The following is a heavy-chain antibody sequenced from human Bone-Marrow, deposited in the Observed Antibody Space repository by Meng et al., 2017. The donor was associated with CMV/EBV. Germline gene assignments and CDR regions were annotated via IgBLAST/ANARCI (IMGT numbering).Heavy chain of an antibody. Sequence: GESLKISCAASGFTFSSYSMNWVRQAPGKGLEWVSSISSSSSYIYYADSVKGRFTISRDNAKNSLYLQMNSLRAEDTAVYYCAREEGILVVVPAEGYYYGMDVWGQGTTVNGAS. V-gene: IGHV3-21*01. CDR2: ISSSSSYI. CDR3: AREEGILVVVPAEGYYYGMDV. CDR1: GFTFSSYS. D-gene: IGHD2-2*01. J-gene: IGHJ6*02.